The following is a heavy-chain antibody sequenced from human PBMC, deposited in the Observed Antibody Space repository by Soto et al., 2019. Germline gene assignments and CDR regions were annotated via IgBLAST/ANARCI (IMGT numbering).Heavy chain of an antibody. J-gene: IGHJ6*02. CDR3: ARDAEIAVAGEDYYYGMDV. V-gene: IGHV4-59*01. Sequence: SETLSLTCTVSGGSFSNFYWSWIRQPPGKGLEWIGYIYYSGSTNYNPSLKSRFTISVDTSKKQFSLKLSSVTAADTAVYYCARDAEIAVAGEDYYYGMDVWGQGTTVTSP. D-gene: IGHD6-19*01. CDR1: GGSFSNFY. CDR2: IYYSGST.